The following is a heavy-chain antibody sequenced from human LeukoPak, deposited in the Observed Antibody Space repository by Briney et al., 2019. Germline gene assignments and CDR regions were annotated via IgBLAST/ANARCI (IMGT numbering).Heavy chain of an antibody. CDR1: GGSISHYY. CDR3: ARRGANSGSYSHFDL. CDR2: IYYSGST. V-gene: IGHV4-59*01. D-gene: IGHD1-26*01. J-gene: IGHJ2*01. Sequence: SETLSLTCTVSGGSISHYYWSWIRQPPGKGLEWIGHIYYSGSTNYNPSLESRVTISVDTSKNQFSLKLSSVTAADTAVYSCARRGANSGSYSHFDLWGRGTLVTVSA.